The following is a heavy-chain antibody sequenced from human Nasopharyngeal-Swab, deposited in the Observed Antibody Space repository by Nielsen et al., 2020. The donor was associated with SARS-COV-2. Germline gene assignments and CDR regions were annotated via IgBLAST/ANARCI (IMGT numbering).Heavy chain of an antibody. CDR3: ARQGGGDYYDSRRYYNYVMDV. Sequence: SVKVSCKASGGTFSSYAISWVRQAPGQGLEWMGRIIPIFGIANYAQKLQGRVTITADKSTGTAYMELSSLGSEEPAVYYCARQGGGDYYDSRRYYNYVMDVWGQGTTVTVSS. D-gene: IGHD3-22*01. CDR2: IIPIFGIA. J-gene: IGHJ6*02. CDR1: GGTFSSYA. V-gene: IGHV1-69*04.